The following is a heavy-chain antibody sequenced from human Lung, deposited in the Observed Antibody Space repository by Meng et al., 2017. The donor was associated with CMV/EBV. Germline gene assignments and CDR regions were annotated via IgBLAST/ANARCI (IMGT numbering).Heavy chain of an antibody. Sequence: GGSLRLXXAASGFTFSSFWMAWVRQAPGKGLEWVGNIKQDESEIQYVGSVKGRFTITRDNAKNSLFLQMNSLRAEDTAVYYCARSMLEVNRYYYGMDFWGERXPVTVSS. CDR2: IKQDESEI. CDR1: GFTFSSFW. D-gene: IGHD1-1*01. V-gene: IGHV3-7*01. CDR3: ARSMLEVNRYYYGMDF. J-gene: IGHJ6*04.